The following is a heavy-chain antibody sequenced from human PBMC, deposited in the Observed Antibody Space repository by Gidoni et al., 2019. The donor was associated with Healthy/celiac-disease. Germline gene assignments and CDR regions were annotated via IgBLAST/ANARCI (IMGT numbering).Heavy chain of an antibody. CDR2: IYYSGST. V-gene: IGHV4-59*08. Sequence: QVQLQESGPGLVKPSETLSLTCTVSGGSISSYSWSWIRQPPGKGLEWIGYIYYSGSTNYNPSLKSRVTISVDTSKNQFSLKLSSVTAADTAVYYCARHGLYPFDYWGQGTLVTVSS. CDR1: GGSISSYS. D-gene: IGHD2-2*02. J-gene: IGHJ4*02. CDR3: ARHGLYPFDY.